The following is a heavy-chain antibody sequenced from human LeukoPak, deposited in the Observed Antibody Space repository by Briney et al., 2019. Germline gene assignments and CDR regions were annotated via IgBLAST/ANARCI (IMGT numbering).Heavy chain of an antibody. CDR2: ITVGGATT. J-gene: IGHJ1*01. CDR3: AKNSRWGWLQSD. CDR1: GFTFSNYG. V-gene: IGHV3-23*01. Sequence: PGGSLRLSCAASGFTFSNYGMTWVRQAPGKGLEWVSSITVGGATTFYADSVKGRFTVSRDNSNNRLYLQMNSLRAEDTAVYYCAKNSRWGWLQSDWGQGTLVTVSS. D-gene: IGHD5-24*01.